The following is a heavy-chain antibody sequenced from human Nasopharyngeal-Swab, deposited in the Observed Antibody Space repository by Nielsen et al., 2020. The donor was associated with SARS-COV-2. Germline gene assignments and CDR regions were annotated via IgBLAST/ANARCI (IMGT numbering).Heavy chain of an antibody. J-gene: IGHJ2*01. CDR2: ISSNGGST. D-gene: IGHD2-21*02. CDR1: GFTFSSYA. V-gene: IGHV3-64*02. Sequence: GESLKISCAASGFTFSSYAMHWVRQAPGKGLEYVSAISSNGGSTYYADSVKGRFTISRDNSKNTLYLQMNSLRAEDTAVYYCARDVLGDDWYFDLWGRGTLVTVSS. CDR3: ARDVLGDDWYFDL.